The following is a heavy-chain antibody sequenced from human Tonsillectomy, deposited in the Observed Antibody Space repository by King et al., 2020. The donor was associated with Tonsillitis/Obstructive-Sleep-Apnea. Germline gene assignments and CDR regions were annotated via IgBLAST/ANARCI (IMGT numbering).Heavy chain of an antibody. CDR2: IYPGDSDT. D-gene: IGHD3-22*01. CDR3: AREGYYYASSGYYDAFDI. V-gene: IGHV5-51*03. CDR1: GYSFTSYW. Sequence: QLVQSGAEVKKPGESLKISCKGSGYSFTSYWIGWVRQMPGKGLEWMGLIYPGDSDTRYSPSFQGQVTNSADKSIRTAYLQWSRLKASDTAMYYCAREGYYYASSGYYDAFDIWGQGTMVTVSS. J-gene: IGHJ3*02.